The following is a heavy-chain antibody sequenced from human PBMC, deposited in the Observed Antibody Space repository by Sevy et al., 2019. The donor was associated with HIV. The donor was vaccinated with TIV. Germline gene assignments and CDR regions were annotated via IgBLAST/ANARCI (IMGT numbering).Heavy chain of an antibody. CDR2: IYSGGST. CDR1: GFTVSSNY. V-gene: IGHV3-53*01. CDR3: ARAASYYDRSGSLITGDY. D-gene: IGHD3-22*01. J-gene: IGHJ4*02. Sequence: GGSLRLSCAASGFTVSSNYMSWVRQAPGKGLEWVSVIYSGGSTYYADSVKGRFTISRDNSKNTLYLQMNSLRAEDTAVYYCARAASYYDRSGSLITGDYWGQGTLVTVSS.